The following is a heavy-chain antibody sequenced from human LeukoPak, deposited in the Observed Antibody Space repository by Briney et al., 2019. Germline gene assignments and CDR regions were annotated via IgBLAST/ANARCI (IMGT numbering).Heavy chain of an antibody. J-gene: IGHJ4*02. D-gene: IGHD1-26*01. V-gene: IGHV4-39*01. CDR3: ARTSRILLAGAKRIGGDDY. CDR1: GGSISSSSYY. Sequence: SETLSLTCTVSGGSISSSSYYWGWIRQPPGKGLEWIGSIYYSGSTYYNPSLKSRVTISVDTSKNQFSLKLSSVTAADTAVYYCARTSRILLAGAKRIGGDDYWGQGTLVTVSS. CDR2: IYYSGST.